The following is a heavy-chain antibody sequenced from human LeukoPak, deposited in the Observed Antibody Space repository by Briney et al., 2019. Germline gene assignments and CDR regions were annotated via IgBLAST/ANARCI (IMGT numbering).Heavy chain of an antibody. CDR3: ARGRGVVVPAAISTRLARWYFDL. CDR2: VWSDGSNK. D-gene: IGHD2-2*01. V-gene: IGHV3-33*01. J-gene: IGHJ2*01. Sequence: GGSLRLSCAASGFTFSYYGMHWVRQAPGKGLEWVTFVWSDGSNKYYADSVKGRFTISRDNSKNTLYLQMNSLRAEDTAVYYCARGRGVVVPAAISTRLARWYFDLWGRGTLVTVSS. CDR1: GFTFSYYG.